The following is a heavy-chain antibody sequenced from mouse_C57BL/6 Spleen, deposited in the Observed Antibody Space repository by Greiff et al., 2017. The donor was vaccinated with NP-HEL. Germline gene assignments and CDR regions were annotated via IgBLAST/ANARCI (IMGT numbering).Heavy chain of an antibody. CDR3: VRGTSYDGYYIYYAMDY. D-gene: IGHD2-3*01. CDR1: GFTFNTYA. CDR2: IRSKSSNYAT. J-gene: IGHJ4*01. Sequence: EAGGGLVQPKGSLNLSCAASGFTFNTYAMHWVRQAPGKGLEWVARIRSKSSNYATYYADSVKDRLTISRDDSQSMLYLQMNNLKTEDTAMYYCVRGTSYDGYYIYYAMDYWGQGTSVTVSS. V-gene: IGHV10-3*01.